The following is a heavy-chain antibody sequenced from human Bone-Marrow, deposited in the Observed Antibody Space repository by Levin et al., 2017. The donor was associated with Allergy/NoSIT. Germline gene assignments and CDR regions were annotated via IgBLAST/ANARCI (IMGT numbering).Heavy chain of an antibody. CDR1: GFTFSSYA. D-gene: IGHD4-17*01. CDR2: ISGSGGST. J-gene: IGHJ4*02. CDR3: AKVRCRYYFDY. Sequence: GESLKISCAASGFTFSSYAMSWVRQAPGKGLEWVSAISGSGGSTYYADSVKGRFTISRDNSKNTLYLQMNSLRAEDTAVYYCAKVRCRYYFDYWGQGTLVTVSS. V-gene: IGHV3-23*01.